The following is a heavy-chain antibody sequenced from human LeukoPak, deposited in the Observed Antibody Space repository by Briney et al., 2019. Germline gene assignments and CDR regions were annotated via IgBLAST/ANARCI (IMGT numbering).Heavy chain of an antibody. D-gene: IGHD2-21*01. CDR2: IHWDEDK. Sequence: SGPTLVKPTQTLTLTCTFSGFSLRTSGVAVGWVRQPPGKALEWLXLIHWDEDKRYSPSLKNRLTITKDTSKNQVVLTMTNMDPLDTXXXYCALXRRTVALYAFHIWGQGTVVTVSS. CDR3: ALXRRTVALYAFHI. CDR1: GFSLRTSGVA. J-gene: IGHJ3*02. V-gene: IGHV2-5*02.